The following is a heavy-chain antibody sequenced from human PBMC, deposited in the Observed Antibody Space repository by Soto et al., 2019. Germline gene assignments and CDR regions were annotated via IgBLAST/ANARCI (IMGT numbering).Heavy chain of an antibody. CDR3: TKNSAYALDS. CDR1: RYSINNNNW. V-gene: IGHV4-4*02. CDR2: LHHGGST. D-gene: IGHD5-12*01. Sequence: PSETLSLTCDVSRYSINNNNWWSWVRQPPGGGLEWIGELHHGGSTNYNPSLESRATFSVDISKNQFFLKLSSVTAADTAVYYCTKNSAYALDSWGQGTLVTVSS. J-gene: IGHJ4*02.